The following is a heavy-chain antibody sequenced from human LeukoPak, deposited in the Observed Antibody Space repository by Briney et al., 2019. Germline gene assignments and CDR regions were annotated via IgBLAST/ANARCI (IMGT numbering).Heavy chain of an antibody. J-gene: IGHJ4*02. CDR3: ARDSDYGDPLDY. D-gene: IGHD4-17*01. CDR1: GFTVSSNY. Sequence: AGGSLRLSCAASGFTVSSNYMSWVRQAPGKGLEWVSVIYSGGSTYYADSVKGRFTISRDNSKNTLYLQMNSLRAEDTAVYYYARDSDYGDPLDYWGQGTLVTVSS. V-gene: IGHV3-66*01. CDR2: IYSGGST.